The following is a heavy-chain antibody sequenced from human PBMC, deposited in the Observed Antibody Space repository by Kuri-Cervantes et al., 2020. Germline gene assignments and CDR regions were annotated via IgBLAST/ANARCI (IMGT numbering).Heavy chain of an antibody. D-gene: IGHD6-13*01. J-gene: IGHJ6*02. CDR2: INHSGST. CDR3: AFRGIAAAGMTAASRAYYYYGMDV. Sequence: GSLRLSCAVYGGSFSGYYWSWIRQPPGKGLEWIGEINHSGSTNYNPSLKSRVTISVDTSKNQFSLKLSSVIAADTAVYYCAFRGIAAAGMTAASRAYYYYGMDVWGQGTTVTVSS. V-gene: IGHV4-34*01. CDR1: GGSFSGYY.